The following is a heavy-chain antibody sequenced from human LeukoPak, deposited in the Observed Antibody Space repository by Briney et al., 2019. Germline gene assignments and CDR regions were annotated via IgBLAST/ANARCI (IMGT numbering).Heavy chain of an antibody. V-gene: IGHV3-7*03. CDR1: GFTFSSYW. CDR3: ARVRGGYCSSTSCSLGFGAFDI. D-gene: IGHD2-2*01. J-gene: IGHJ3*02. CDR2: IKQDGGEK. Sequence: GGSLRLSCAASGFTFSSYWMTWVRQTPGKGLEWVANIKQDGGEKDYVDSVKGRFTISRDNAKNSLYLQMNSLGAEDTAVYYCARVRGGYCSSTSCSLGFGAFDIWGQGTMVTVSS.